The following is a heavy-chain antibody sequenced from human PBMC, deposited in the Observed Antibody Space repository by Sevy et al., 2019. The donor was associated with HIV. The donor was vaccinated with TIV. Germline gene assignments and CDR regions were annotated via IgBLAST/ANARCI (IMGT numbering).Heavy chain of an antibody. J-gene: IGHJ4*02. CDR2: IWYDGSNK. V-gene: IGHV3-33*01. D-gene: IGHD6-13*01. CDR3: ARDRDRDSSSWYYPDY. Sequence: GGSLRLSCAASGFTFSSYGMHWVRQAPGKGLEWVAVIWYDGSNKYYADSVKGRFTISRGNSKNTLYLQMNSLRAEDTAVYYCARDRDRDSSSWYYPDYWGQGTLVTVSS. CDR1: GFTFSSYG.